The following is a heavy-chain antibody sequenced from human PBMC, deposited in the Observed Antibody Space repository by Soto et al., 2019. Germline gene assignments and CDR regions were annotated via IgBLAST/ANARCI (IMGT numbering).Heavy chain of an antibody. D-gene: IGHD6-13*01. V-gene: IGHV1-46*01. CDR2: INPSGGST. J-gene: IGHJ3*02. CDR1: GYTFTNYY. Sequence: GASVKVSCKASGYTFTNYYMHWVRQAPGQGLEWMGIINPSGGSTSYAQKFQGRVTMTRDTSTSTVYMELSSLRSEDTAVYYCARGWIAAAGRDAFDIWGQGTMVTVSS. CDR3: ARGWIAAAGRDAFDI.